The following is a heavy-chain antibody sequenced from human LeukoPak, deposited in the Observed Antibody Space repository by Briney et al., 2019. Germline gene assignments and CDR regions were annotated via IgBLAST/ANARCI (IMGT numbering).Heavy chain of an antibody. V-gene: IGHV4-59*01. D-gene: IGHD4-17*01. CDR3: ARGTITTVTDS. CDR1: GGSIRTCY. Sequence: PSETLSLTCTVSGGSIRTCYWSWIRQPPGKGLEWIGYIYYSGNTNYNPSLKSRVTISVDTSKNQFSLNLSSVTAADTAVYYCARGTITTVTDSWGPGTLVTVSS. J-gene: IGHJ4*02. CDR2: IYYSGNT.